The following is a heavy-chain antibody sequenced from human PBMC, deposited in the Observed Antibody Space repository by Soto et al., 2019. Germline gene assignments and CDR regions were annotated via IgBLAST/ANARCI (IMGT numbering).Heavy chain of an antibody. D-gene: IGHD3-22*01. J-gene: IGHJ6*02. CDR3: ARDWSITMIVVVNGYGMDV. V-gene: IGHV1-46*01. CDR1: GYTFTSYY. Sequence: ASVKVSCKASGYTFTSYYMHWVRQAPGQGLEWMGIINPSGGSTSYAQKFQGRVTMTRDTSTSTVYMELSSLRSEDTAVYYCARDWSITMIVVVNGYGMDVWGPGTKVTFS. CDR2: INPSGGST.